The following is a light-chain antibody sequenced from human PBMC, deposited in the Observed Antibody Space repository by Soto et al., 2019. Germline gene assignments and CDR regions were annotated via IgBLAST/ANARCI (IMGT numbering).Light chain of an antibody. V-gene: IGLV1-51*01. CDR2: ENN. CDR3: GTWDSILSVYV. Sequence: QSVLTQPPSVSAAPGQMVTISCSGSSSSIGNNYASWYQQLPGTAPKLLIYENNKRPSGIPDRFSGSKSGTSAILGIAGLQTGDEADYYCGTWDSILSVYVFGTGTKLTVL. J-gene: IGLJ1*01. CDR1: SSSIGNNY.